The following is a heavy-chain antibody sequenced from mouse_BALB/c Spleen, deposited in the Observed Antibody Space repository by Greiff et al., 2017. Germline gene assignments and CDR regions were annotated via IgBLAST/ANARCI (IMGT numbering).Heavy chain of an antibody. D-gene: IGHD3-3*01. J-gene: IGHJ4*01. CDR2: ISDGGSYT. CDR3: ARGTPNYAMDY. Sequence: EVKLMESGGGLVKPGGSLKLSCAASGFTFSDYYMYWVRQTPEKRLEWVATISDGGSYTYYPDSVKGRFTISRDNAKNNLYLQMSSLKAEDTAMYYCARGTPNYAMDYWGQGTSVTVSS. V-gene: IGHV5-4*02. CDR1: GFTFSDYY.